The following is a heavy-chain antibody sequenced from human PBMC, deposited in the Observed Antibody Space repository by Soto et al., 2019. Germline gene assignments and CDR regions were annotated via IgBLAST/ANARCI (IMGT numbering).Heavy chain of an antibody. V-gene: IGHV4-31*11. D-gene: IGHD6-13*01. CDR2: IYYSGST. Sequence: TLSLTCAVYGGSFSGYYWSWIRQHPGKGLEWIGYIYYSGSTYNNPSLKSRVTISVDTSKNQFSLKLSSVTAADTAVYYCARVFSDSSSFFDPWGQGTLVTVSS. J-gene: IGHJ5*02. CDR1: GGSFSGYY. CDR3: ARVFSDSSSFFDP.